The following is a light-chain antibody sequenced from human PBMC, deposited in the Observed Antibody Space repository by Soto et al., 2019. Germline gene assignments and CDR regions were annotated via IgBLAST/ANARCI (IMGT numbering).Light chain of an antibody. J-gene: IGLJ3*02. CDR3: QSYDSSLGGSKGV. Sequence: QSALTQPPSMSGAPGQRVTISCTGSSSDIGAGYDVHWYQQFPGTAPKLLIYSNINRPSGVPDRFSGSKSGTSASLAITGLQAEDEADYYCQSYDSSLGGSKGVFGGGTKVTVL. CDR1: SSDIGAGYD. CDR2: SNI. V-gene: IGLV1-40*01.